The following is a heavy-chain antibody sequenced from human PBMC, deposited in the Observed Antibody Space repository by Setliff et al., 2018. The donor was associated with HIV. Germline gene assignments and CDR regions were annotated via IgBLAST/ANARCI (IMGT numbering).Heavy chain of an antibody. J-gene: IGHJ4*02. Sequence: ETLSLSCAASGFTFSSYSMNWVRQAPGKGLEWVSSISSSSSYKYYADSVKGRFTISRDNAKNSLYLQMNSLRAEDTAVYYCARGYYDSSGYYYPFDYWGQGTLVTVSS. D-gene: IGHD3-22*01. CDR1: GFTFSSYS. CDR3: ARGYYDSSGYYYPFDY. CDR2: ISSSSSYK. V-gene: IGHV3-21*01.